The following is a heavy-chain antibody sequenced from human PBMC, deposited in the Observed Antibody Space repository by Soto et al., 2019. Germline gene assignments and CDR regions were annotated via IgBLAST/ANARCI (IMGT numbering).Heavy chain of an antibody. Sequence: QVQLVESGGGVVQPGRSLRLSCAASGFTFSSYAMHWVHQAPGKGLEWVAVISYDGSNKYYADSVKGRFTISRDNSKNTLYLQMNSLRAEDTAVYYCARATPNDIVATDGVYWGQGTLVTVSS. V-gene: IGHV3-30-3*01. D-gene: IGHD5-12*01. CDR3: ARATPNDIVATDGVY. CDR2: ISYDGSNK. J-gene: IGHJ4*02. CDR1: GFTFSSYA.